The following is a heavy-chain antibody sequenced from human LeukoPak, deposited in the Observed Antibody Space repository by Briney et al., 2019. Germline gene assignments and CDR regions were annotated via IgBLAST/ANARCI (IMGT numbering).Heavy chain of an antibody. CDR3: ASLFPYGDFDY. D-gene: IGHD4-17*01. J-gene: IGHJ4*02. CDR2: MYYSGST. Sequence: KPSETLSLTCTVSGGSISSSSYYWGWIRQPPGKGLEWIGSMYYSGSTYYNPSLKSRVTISVDTSKNQFSLKLSSVTAVDTAVYYCASLFPYGDFDYWRQGTLVTVSS. V-gene: IGHV4-39*01. CDR1: GGSISSSSYY.